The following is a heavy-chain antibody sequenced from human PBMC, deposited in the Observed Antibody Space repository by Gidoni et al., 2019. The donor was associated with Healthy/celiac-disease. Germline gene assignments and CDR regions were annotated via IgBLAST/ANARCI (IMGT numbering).Heavy chain of an antibody. Sequence: QVQLVESGGGVVQPGRSLRLSCAASGFTFSSSGMHWVRQAPGKGLEWVAVISYDGSNKYYADSVKGRFTISRDNSKNTLYLQMNSLRAEDTAVYYCAKSNREVVPAAFDYWGQGTLVTVSS. J-gene: IGHJ4*02. D-gene: IGHD2-2*01. CDR1: GFTFSSSG. CDR3: AKSNREVVPAAFDY. V-gene: IGHV3-30*18. CDR2: ISYDGSNK.